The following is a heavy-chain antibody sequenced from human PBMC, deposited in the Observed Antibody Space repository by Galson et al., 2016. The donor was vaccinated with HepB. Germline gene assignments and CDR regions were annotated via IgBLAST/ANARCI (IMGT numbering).Heavy chain of an antibody. CDR2: IKPNSGGT. V-gene: IGHV1-2*02. D-gene: IGHD6-13*01. Sequence: PVKVSCKASGYTFTGYFIHWVRQAPGQGLEWMGWIKPNSGGTNYGQKFQGRVTMTRDTSISAAYMELSRLRSDDTAVYYCVRGSRSSSWYLVDPYNWFDPWGQGTLVTVSS. J-gene: IGHJ5*02. CDR1: GYTFTGYF. CDR3: VRGSRSSSWYLVDPYNWFDP.